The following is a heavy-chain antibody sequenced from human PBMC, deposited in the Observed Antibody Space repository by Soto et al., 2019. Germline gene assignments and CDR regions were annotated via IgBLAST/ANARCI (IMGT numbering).Heavy chain of an antibody. D-gene: IGHD2-15*01. CDR1: GFTFDDYA. CDR3: AKGTARYSSFDY. V-gene: IGHV3-43*02. CDR2: ISGDGGSP. J-gene: IGHJ4*02. Sequence: GGSLRLSCAASGFTFDDYAIHWARQAQGKGREWVSLISGDGGSPYYADSVKGRFTISRDNSKNSLYLQMNSLRTEDTALYYCAKGTARYSSFDYWGQGTLVTVSS.